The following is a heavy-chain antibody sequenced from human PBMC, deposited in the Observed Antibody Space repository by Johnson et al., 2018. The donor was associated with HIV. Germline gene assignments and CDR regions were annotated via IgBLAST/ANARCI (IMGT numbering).Heavy chain of an antibody. J-gene: IGHJ3*02. CDR1: GFTFSSYG. CDR3: AKESYYYDSSGYKIRGAFDI. CDR2: IRYDGSNK. D-gene: IGHD3-22*01. V-gene: IGHV3-30*02. Sequence: QVQLVESGGGVVQPGGSLRLSCAASGFTFSSYGMHWVRQAPGKGLEWVAFIRYDGSNKYYADSVKGRFTISRDNSKNTLYLQMNSLRAEDTAVYYCAKESYYYDSSGYKIRGAFDIWGQWTMVTVSS.